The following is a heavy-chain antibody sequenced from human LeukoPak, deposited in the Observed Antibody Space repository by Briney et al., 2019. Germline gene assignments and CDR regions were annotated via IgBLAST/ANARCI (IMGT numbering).Heavy chain of an antibody. CDR1: GYIFTSYY. V-gene: IGHV1-46*01. CDR2: INPSGDNT. Sequence: ASVKVSCKASGYIFTSYYMHWVRQAPGQGLEWMGIINPSGDNTTYAQKFQGRVTMTRDMSTSTVYMELSSLRSEDTGVYYCAREKPGRYYYYMDVWGKGTTVTVSS. CDR3: AREKPGRYYYYMDV. D-gene: IGHD1-14*01. J-gene: IGHJ6*03.